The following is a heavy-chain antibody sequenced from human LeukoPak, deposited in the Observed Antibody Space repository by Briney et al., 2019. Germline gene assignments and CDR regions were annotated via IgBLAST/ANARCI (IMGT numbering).Heavy chain of an antibody. J-gene: IGHJ4*02. V-gene: IGHV4-39*07. CDR2: IYYSGTT. CDR3: ARDSAPGDN. CDR1: GGSISTSSYY. Sequence: PSETLSLTCTVSGGSISTSSYYWDWIRQSPGKGLEWIGSIYYSGTTYYNPSLKSRATISLETSKRQFSLKLSSVTAADTAVYNCARDSAPGDNWGQGTLVTVSS.